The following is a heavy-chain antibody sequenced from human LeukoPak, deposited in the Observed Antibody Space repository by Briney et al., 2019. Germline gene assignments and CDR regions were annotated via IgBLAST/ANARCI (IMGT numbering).Heavy chain of an antibody. J-gene: IGHJ5*02. CDR3: TKDPNGDYIGAFDP. D-gene: IGHD4-17*01. Sequence: PGGSLRLSCAASGFSFSSFAMTWVRQAPGKGLEWVSSITGGHYATYNTDSVKGRFTISRDNAKNTLYLQINSLRADDTAIYYCTKDPNGDYIGAFDPWGQGTLVTVSS. CDR1: GFSFSSFA. CDR2: ITGGHYAT. V-gene: IGHV3-23*01.